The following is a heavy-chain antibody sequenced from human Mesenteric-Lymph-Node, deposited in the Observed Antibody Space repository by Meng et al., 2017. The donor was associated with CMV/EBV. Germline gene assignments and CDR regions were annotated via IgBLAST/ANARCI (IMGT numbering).Heavy chain of an antibody. CDR3: ARSGYTYATYYFDY. Sequence: GESLKIPCAASGFTFTSFSMNWVRQAPGKGLEWVSSISGSSSYIHYADSVKGRFTISRDNAKNSLYLQMSSLRAEDTAVYYCARSGYTYATYYFDYWGQGTLVTVSS. CDR1: GFTFTSFS. CDR2: ISGSSSYI. V-gene: IGHV3-21*01. J-gene: IGHJ4*02. D-gene: IGHD5-18*01.